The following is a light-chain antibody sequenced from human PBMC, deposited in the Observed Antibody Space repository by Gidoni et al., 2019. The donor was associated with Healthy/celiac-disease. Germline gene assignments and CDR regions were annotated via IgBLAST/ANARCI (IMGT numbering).Light chain of an antibody. V-gene: IGLV3-1*01. J-gene: IGLJ2*01. CDR1: TLGDKY. CDR3: QAWDSSTVV. Sequence: SYELTQPPSVSVSPGQTASITCSGDTLGDKYACWYQQKPGQSPVLVIYQDSKRPSGIPERFSGSNSGNTATLTLSGTQAMDEADYYCQAWDSSTVVFGGGTKLTVL. CDR2: QDS.